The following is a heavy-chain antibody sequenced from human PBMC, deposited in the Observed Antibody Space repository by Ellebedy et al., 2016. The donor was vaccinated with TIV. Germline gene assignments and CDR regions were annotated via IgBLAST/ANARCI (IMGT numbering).Heavy chain of an antibody. CDR3: AKDMWNYGIFDH. CDR2: VSANSINT. Sequence: GESLKISCTASGFTFTYYSMAWVRQAPGKGPEWVSSVSANSINTDYADSVKGRFTISRDNSKNTVFLQMNSLSAEDTAVYYCAKDMWNYGIFDHWGQGALVTVSS. V-gene: IGHV3-23*01. J-gene: IGHJ4*02. D-gene: IGHD1-7*01. CDR1: GFTFTYYS.